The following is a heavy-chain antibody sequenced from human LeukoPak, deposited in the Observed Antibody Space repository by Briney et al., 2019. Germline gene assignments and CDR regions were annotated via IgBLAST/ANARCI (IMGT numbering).Heavy chain of an antibody. D-gene: IGHD5-12*01. CDR1: GFTFDDYA. J-gene: IGHJ4*02. CDR2: ISWNSGSI. V-gene: IGHV3-9*01. Sequence: GRSLRLSCAASGFTFDDYAMHWVRQAPGKGLEWVSSISWNSGSIGYADSVKGRFTFSRDNAKNSLYLQMNSLRAEDTASYYCAKDIVATIQMGYFDYWGQGTLFTVSS. CDR3: AKDIVATIQMGYFDY.